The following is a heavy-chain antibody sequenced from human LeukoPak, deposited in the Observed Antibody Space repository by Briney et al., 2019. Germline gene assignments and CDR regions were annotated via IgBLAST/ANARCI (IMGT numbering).Heavy chain of an antibody. J-gene: IGHJ2*01. V-gene: IGHV4-38-2*02. CDR1: GYSITSAYY. D-gene: IGHD2-2*01. CDR3: ARDRKYDWYFDL. Sequence: SETLSLTCTVSGYSITSAYYWGWIRQPPGKGLEWIGSFFLKGSTYYNPSLKSRVTISVDTSKNQFSLKLNSVTAADTAVYYCARDRKYDWYFDLWGRGTLVTVSS. CDR2: FFLKGST.